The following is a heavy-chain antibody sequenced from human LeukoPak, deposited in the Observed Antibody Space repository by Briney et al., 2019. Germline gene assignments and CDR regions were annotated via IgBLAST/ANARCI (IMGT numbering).Heavy chain of an antibody. CDR2: IYYSGST. V-gene: IGHV4-39*01. CDR1: GGSISSSSYY. CDR3: ARHSDTYGDRGPGY. Sequence: SETLSLTCTVSGGSISSSSYYWGWIRQPPGKGLEWIGSIYYSGSTYYNPSLKSRVTISVDTSKNQFSLKLTSVTAADTAVYYYARHSDTYGDRGPGYWGQGTLVTVSS. J-gene: IGHJ4*02. D-gene: IGHD5-18*01.